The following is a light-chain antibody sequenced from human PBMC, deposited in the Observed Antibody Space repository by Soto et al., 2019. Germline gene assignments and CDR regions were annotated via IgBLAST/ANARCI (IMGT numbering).Light chain of an antibody. J-gene: IGLJ2*01. CDR2: EVS. CDR3: SSYTPTSSLV. V-gene: IGLV2-14*01. CDR1: SSDFSAYNY. Sequence: QSALTQPASVSGSPGQPITISCTGTSSDFSAYNYVSWYQQHPGKAPKLMIYEVSDRPSGVSNRFSGSKSGNTASLTISGLQAEDEADYYCSSYTPTSSLVFGGGTKLTVL.